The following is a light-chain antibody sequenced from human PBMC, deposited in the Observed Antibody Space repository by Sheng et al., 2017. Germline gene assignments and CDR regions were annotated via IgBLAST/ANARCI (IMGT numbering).Light chain of an antibody. CDR2: AAS. Sequence: DIQMTQSPSSLSASVGDRVTITCRANQDIFNSVAWYQRKPGKAPKFLLYAASILETRAPSRFSGGGSGTNYTLTITSVRPEDFATYYCQQTSRTPYTFGHGTKLEIK. V-gene: IGKV1-NL1*01. CDR3: QQTSRTPYT. CDR1: QDIFNS. J-gene: IGKJ2*01.